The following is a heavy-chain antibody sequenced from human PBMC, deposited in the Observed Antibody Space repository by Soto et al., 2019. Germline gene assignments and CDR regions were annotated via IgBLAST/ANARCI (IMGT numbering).Heavy chain of an antibody. V-gene: IGHV3-7*01. CDR1: GFAFSSYW. CDR2: IKQDGSEK. Sequence: GGSLRLSCAASGFAFSSYWMSWVRQAPGKGLEWVANIKQDGSEKYYVDSVKGRFTISRDNAKNSLYLQMNSLRAEDTAVYYCARGYTDMARGNDYYFDYWGQGTLVTVSS. D-gene: IGHD5-12*01. J-gene: IGHJ4*02. CDR3: ARGYTDMARGNDYYFDY.